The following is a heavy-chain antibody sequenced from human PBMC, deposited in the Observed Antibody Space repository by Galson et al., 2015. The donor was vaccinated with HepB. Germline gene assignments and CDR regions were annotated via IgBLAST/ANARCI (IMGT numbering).Heavy chain of an antibody. CDR2: IYYSGST. CDR1: GGSISSSSYY. J-gene: IGHJ4*02. V-gene: IGHV4-39*01. D-gene: IGHD3-22*01. Sequence: ETLSLTCTVSGGSISSSSYYWGWIRQPPGKGLEWIGSIYYSGSTYYNPSLKSRVTISVDTSKHQFSLKLSSVTAADTAVYYCARCHTLDYYDSSGYYDYWGQGTLVTVSS. CDR3: ARCHTLDYYDSSGYYDY.